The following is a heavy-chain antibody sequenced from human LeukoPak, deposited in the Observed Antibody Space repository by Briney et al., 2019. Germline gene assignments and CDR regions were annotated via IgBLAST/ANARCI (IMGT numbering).Heavy chain of an antibody. J-gene: IGHJ4*02. CDR2: IWYDGSNK. CDR1: GLTFSSYG. CDR3: ARDRGIAAAGLNY. D-gene: IGHD6-13*01. V-gene: IGHV3-33*01. Sequence: SGGSLRLSCAASGLTFSSYGMHWVRQAPGKGLEWVAVIWYDGSNKYYADSVKGRFTISRDNSKNTLYLQMNSLRAEDTAVYYCARDRGIAAAGLNYWGQGTLVTVSS.